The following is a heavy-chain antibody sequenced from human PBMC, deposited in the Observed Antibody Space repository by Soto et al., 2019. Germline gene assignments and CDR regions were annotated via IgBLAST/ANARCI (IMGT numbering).Heavy chain of an antibody. CDR3: ARPANTVADHFDL. CDR1: GYTFTIYW. Sequence: VESLKIACQVSGYTFTIYWICWFLQVPGKGLEWMGIIYPSDSDTRYSPSFQGQVTISADQSINTAYLQWDSLKASDTAIYYCARPANTVADHFDLWGQGTPVTVSS. D-gene: IGHD4-17*01. V-gene: IGHV5-51*01. J-gene: IGHJ4*02. CDR2: IYPSDSDT.